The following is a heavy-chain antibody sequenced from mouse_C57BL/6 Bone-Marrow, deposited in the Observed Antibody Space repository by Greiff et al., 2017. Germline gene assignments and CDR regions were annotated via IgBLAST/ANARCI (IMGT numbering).Heavy chain of an antibody. J-gene: IGHJ2*01. V-gene: IGHV1-39*01. Sequence: VQLQQSGPELVKPGASVKISCKASGYSFTDYNMNWVKQSNGKSLEWIGVINPNYGTISYNQKFKGKATLTVDQSSSTAYMKLHSLTSEDSAVYYCARSGYYGSSPYYFDYWGQGTTLTVSS. CDR3: ARSGYYGSSPYYFDY. CDR2: INPNYGTI. CDR1: GYSFTDYN. D-gene: IGHD1-1*01.